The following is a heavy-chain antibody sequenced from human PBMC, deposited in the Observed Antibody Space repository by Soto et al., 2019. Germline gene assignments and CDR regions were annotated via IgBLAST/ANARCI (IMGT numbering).Heavy chain of an antibody. D-gene: IGHD6-13*01. Sequence: GESLKISCKGSGYSFTSYWIGWVRQMPGKCLEWMGIIYPGDSDTRYSPSFQGQVTISADKSISTAYLQWSSLKASDTAMYYCARLRYSSSWYGSRYYGMDVWGQGTTVTVSS. J-gene: IGHJ6*02. CDR1: GYSFTSYW. V-gene: IGHV5-51*01. CDR3: ARLRYSSSWYGSRYYGMDV. CDR2: IYPGDSDT.